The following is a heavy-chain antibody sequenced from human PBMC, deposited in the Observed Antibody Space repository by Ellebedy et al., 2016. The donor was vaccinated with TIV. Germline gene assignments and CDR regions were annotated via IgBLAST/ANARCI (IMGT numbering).Heavy chain of an antibody. V-gene: IGHV1-8*01. Sequence: ASVKVSCKASGYTFTSYDINWVRQATGQGLEWMGWMNPNSGNTGYAQKFQGRVTMTRNTSISTAYMELSSLRSEDTAVYYCARALSLGIAVAGTYWFDPWGQGTLVTVSS. CDR3: ARALSLGIAVAGTYWFDP. CDR2: MNPNSGNT. D-gene: IGHD6-19*01. CDR1: GYTFTSYD. J-gene: IGHJ5*02.